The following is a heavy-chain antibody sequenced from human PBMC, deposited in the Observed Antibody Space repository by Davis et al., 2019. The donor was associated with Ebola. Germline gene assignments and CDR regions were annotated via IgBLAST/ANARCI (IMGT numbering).Heavy chain of an antibody. V-gene: IGHV1-18*01. CDR2: INPYSGNT. J-gene: IGHJ4*02. CDR3: ARDPGGMSVARFDY. CDR1: GYTFTTSG. D-gene: IGHD3-16*01. Sequence: ASVKVSCKASGYTFTTSGISWVRQAPGQGLEWMGWINPYSGNTNYAQKFQGRVTMTTDTSTSTAYMELRSLRSDDTAVYYCARDPGGMSVARFDYWGQGTLVTVSS.